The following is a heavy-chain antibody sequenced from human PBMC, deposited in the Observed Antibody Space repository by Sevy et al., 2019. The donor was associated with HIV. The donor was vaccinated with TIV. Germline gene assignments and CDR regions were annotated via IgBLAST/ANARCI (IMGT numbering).Heavy chain of an antibody. Sequence: SETLSLTCTVSDGSISSYYWSWIRQPPGKGLEWIGYIYYSGSTNYNPSLKSRVTISVDTSKNQFSLKLSSVTAADTAVYYCARTRYCSSTSCYFLDYWGQGTLVTVSS. CDR1: DGSISSYY. CDR2: IYYSGST. D-gene: IGHD2-2*01. CDR3: ARTRYCSSTSCYFLDY. V-gene: IGHV4-59*01. J-gene: IGHJ4*02.